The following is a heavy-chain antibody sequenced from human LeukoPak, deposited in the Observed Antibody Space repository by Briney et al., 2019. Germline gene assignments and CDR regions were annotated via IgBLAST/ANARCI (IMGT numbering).Heavy chain of an antibody. CDR2: IYTSGST. CDR3: AGTRRYCSGGSCYNWFDP. CDR1: GGSISSDTYY. J-gene: IGHJ5*02. V-gene: IGHV4-61*02. Sequence: SQTLSLTCTVSGGSISSDTYYWSWIRQPAGKGLEWIGRIYTSGSTTYNSSLRSRLTISLDMSKNQVSLELTSVTAADTAVYYCAGTRRYCSGGSCYNWFDPWGQGTLVTVSS. D-gene: IGHD2-15*01.